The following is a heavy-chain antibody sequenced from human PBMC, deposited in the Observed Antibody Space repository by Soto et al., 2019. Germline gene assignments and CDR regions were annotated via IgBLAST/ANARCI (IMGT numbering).Heavy chain of an antibody. D-gene: IGHD1-7*01. CDR3: ARAPSWNYDF. Sequence: SETLSLTCTVSGGSIGGYFWNWIRQPPGKGLEWIGYIYPDGSTNYSPSLRSRVTISVDRSKNQFSLNLRSVTAADTAVYYCARAPSWNYDFWGQGSLVTVSS. CDR1: GGSIGGYF. CDR2: IYPDGST. J-gene: IGHJ4*02. V-gene: IGHV4-59*01.